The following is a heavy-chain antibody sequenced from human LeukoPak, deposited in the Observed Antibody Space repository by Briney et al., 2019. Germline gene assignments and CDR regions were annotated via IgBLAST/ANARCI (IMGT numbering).Heavy chain of an antibody. D-gene: IGHD6-13*01. CDR3: ARGAAAAGYYYYYGMDV. V-gene: IGHV3-33*01. CDR2: IWYDGSNK. CDR1: GFTFSSYG. Sequence: GGSLRLSCAASGFTFSSYGMHWVRQAPGKGLEWVAVIWYDGSNKYYADSVKGRFTISRDNSKNTLYLQMNSLRAEDTAVYYCARGAAAAGYYYYYGMDVWGQGTTVTVSS. J-gene: IGHJ6*02.